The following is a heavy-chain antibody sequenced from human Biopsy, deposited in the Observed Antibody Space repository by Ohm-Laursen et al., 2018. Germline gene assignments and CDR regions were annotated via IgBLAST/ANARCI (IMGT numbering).Heavy chain of an antibody. D-gene: IGHD3-16*02. J-gene: IGHJ4*02. CDR3: ARGEVTFGELIVSLDS. CDR2: IRPPNGDT. V-gene: IGHV1-18*01. CDR1: GYTFISYS. Sequence: GASVKVSCKASGYTFISYSINWVRQAPGQGLEWMGWIRPPNGDTKYGQKFQDRVTMTTDTSTSTVYMELTSLRSDDTAVYYCARGEVTFGELIVSLDSWGQGTLVTVSS.